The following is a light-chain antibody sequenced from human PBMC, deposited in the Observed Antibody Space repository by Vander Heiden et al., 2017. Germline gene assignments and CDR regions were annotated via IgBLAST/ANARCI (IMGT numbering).Light chain of an antibody. CDR1: QSISSW. CDR3: QQYNSYIT. Sequence: DIQMTQSPSTLSASVGDRVTITCRASQSISSWLAWYQQKPGKATKLLIYKASSLESGVPSRFSGSGSGTEFTLTISSLQPDDFATYYCQQYNSYITFGGGTKVEIK. J-gene: IGKJ4*01. CDR2: KAS. V-gene: IGKV1-5*03.